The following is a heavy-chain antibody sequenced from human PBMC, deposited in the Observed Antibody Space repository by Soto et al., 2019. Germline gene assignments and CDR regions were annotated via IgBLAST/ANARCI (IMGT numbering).Heavy chain of an antibody. V-gene: IGHV4-30-4*01. D-gene: IGHD2-15*01. CDR1: AGSTSSDSY. Sequence: SETRSLTCTGSAGSTSSDSYWRWIRQPPGKGLEWIGHIYYSGNTDYNPSLKSRLAISIDTSKNQFSLKLSSVTAADTAVYFCAREGGEYSDRLYHFASPGQRSLVTVSS. CDR2: IYYSGNT. CDR3: AREGGEYSDRLYHFAS. J-gene: IGHJ4*02.